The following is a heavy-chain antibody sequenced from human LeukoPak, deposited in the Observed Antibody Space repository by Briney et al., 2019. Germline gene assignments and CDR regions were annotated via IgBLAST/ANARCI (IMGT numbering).Heavy chain of an antibody. D-gene: IGHD3-16*01. Sequence: SVKVSCKASGGTFSSYAISWVRQAPGQGLECIVRIIPIFGTANYAQKFQGRVTITTDESTSTAYMELSSLRSEDTAVYYCARDTAAVVTFGGVIPLGYWGQGTLVTVSS. CDR1: GGTFSSYA. J-gene: IGHJ4*02. CDR3: ARDTAAVVTFGGVIPLGY. V-gene: IGHV1-69*05. CDR2: IIPIFGTA.